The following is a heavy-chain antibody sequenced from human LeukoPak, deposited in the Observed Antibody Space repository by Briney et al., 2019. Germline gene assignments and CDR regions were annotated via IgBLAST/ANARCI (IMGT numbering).Heavy chain of an antibody. CDR2: IKSKADGGTT. Sequence: GGSLRLSCSASGFTFTNAWMSWVRQAPGKGQEWVGLIKSKADGGTTDYAAPVQGRFTISRDDSNNTLHLQMSSLKTEDTGVYYCATVYWYFDLWGPGTLLSVSA. CDR1: GFTFTNAW. V-gene: IGHV3-15*01. J-gene: IGHJ2*01. CDR3: ATVYWYFDL.